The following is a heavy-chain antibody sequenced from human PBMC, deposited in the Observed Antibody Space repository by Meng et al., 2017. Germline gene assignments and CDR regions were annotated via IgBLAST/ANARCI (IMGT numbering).Heavy chain of an antibody. CDR2: IRSKANSYAT. CDR1: GFISSGSA. CDR3: AREGFLLVVAGDSFDI. D-gene: IGHD3-22*01. V-gene: IGHV3-73*01. J-gene: IGHJ3*02. Sequence: GESTKISCASSGFISSGSAMHWGRQASGKGLEWVGRIRSKANSYATAYAASVKSRFTVSRDDSKNTAYLQVNSLKTEDTAVYYCAREGFLLVVAGDSFDIWGQGTMVTVSS.